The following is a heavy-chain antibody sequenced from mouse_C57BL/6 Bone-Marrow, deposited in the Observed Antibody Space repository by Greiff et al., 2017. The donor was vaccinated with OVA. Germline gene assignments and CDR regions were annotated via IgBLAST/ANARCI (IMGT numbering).Heavy chain of an antibody. V-gene: IGHV1-15*01. CDR1: GYTFTDYE. D-gene: IGHD1-1*01. CDR3: TYNYGSSYAMDY. Sequence: QVQLQQSGAELVRPGASVTLSCTASGYTFTDYEMHWVQQTPVHGLEWIGAIDPETGGNAYNQKFKGKAILTADKSSSTAYMELRSLTSEDSAVYYCTYNYGSSYAMDYWGQGTSVTVSS. J-gene: IGHJ4*01. CDR2: IDPETGGN.